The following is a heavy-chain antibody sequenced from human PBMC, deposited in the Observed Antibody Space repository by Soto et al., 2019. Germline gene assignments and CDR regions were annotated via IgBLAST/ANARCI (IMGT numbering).Heavy chain of an antibody. CDR2: ISAAGDP. Sequence: EVQLVESGGGLVQPGGSLRLSCEASGFTFRNYDMHWVRQGTGKGLEWVSGISAAGDPDYADSVEGRFTISRENAQNSFFLQMNSLRVGDTAVYYCARTDSDFYGRDVWGQGTTVIVSS. J-gene: IGHJ6*02. V-gene: IGHV3-13*05. CDR1: GFTFRNYD. D-gene: IGHD5-18*01. CDR3: ARTDSDFYGRDV.